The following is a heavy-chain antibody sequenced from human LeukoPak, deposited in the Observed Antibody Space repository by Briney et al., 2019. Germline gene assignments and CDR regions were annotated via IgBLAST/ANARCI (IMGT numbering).Heavy chain of an antibody. Sequence: GGSLRLSCAASGFTFSSYAMSWVRQAPGKGLEWVSAISGSGGSTYYADSVKGRFTISRDNSKNTLYLQMNSLRAEDTAVYYCAKLIIGIAAAGTSASDYWGQGTLVTVSS. D-gene: IGHD6-13*01. V-gene: IGHV3-23*01. CDR2: ISGSGGST. CDR1: GFTFSSYA. J-gene: IGHJ4*02. CDR3: AKLIIGIAAAGTSASDY.